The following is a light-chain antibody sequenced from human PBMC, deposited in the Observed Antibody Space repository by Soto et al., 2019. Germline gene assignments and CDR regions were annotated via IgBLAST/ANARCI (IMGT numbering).Light chain of an antibody. J-gene: IGKJ1*01. Sequence: EIVMTQSPATLSVSPGERATFSCRASQSVSSNLALYQRKPGQAPRLLIYGASIRATGIPARFSGSGSGTEFTLTISTLQSEDFAIYYCQHYTNWPPWTFGQGTKVDI. CDR2: GAS. V-gene: IGKV3-15*01. CDR1: QSVSSN. CDR3: QHYTNWPPWT.